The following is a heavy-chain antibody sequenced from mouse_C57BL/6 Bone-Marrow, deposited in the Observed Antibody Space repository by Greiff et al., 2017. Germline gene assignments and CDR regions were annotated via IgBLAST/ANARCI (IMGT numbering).Heavy chain of an antibody. CDR1: GFNIKDDY. V-gene: IGHV14-4*01. D-gene: IGHD2-4*01. J-gene: IGHJ3*01. CDR2: IDPENGDT. Sequence: VQLQQSGAELVRPGASVKLSCTASGFNIKDDYMHWVKQRPEQGLEWIGWIDPENGDTEYASKFQGKATITADTSSNTAYLQLSSLTSADTAVYYCTTIYYDYDWFAYWGQGTLVTVSA. CDR3: TTIYYDYDWFAY.